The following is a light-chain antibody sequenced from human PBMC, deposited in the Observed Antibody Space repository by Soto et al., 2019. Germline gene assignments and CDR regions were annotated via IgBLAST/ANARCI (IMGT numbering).Light chain of an antibody. CDR3: QQYGSSPWG. CDR2: GAS. CDR1: QSVSSSY. Sequence: EIVLTQSPGTLSLSPGERATLCFRASQSVSSSYLAWYQQKPGQAPRLLIYGASSRATGIPDRFSGSGSGTDFTLTISRLEPEDFAVYYCQQYGSSPWGFGQGTKVDIK. J-gene: IGKJ1*01. V-gene: IGKV3-20*01.